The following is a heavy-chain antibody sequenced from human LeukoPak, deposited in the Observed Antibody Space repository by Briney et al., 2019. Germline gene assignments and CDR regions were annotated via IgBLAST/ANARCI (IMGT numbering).Heavy chain of an antibody. J-gene: IGHJ3*02. Sequence: GGSLRLSCAASGFTVSSNYMSWVRQAPGKGLEWVSVIYSGGSTYYADSVKGRFTISRDNSKNTLYLQMNSLRAEDTAVYYCAREAATALNAFDTWGQGTMVTVSS. CDR2: IYSGGST. CDR1: GFTVSSNY. CDR3: AREAATALNAFDT. V-gene: IGHV3-66*01. D-gene: IGHD4-17*01.